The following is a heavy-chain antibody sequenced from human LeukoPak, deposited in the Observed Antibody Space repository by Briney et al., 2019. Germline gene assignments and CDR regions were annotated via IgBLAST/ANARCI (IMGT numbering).Heavy chain of an antibody. D-gene: IGHD1-1*01. J-gene: IGHJ4*02. CDR3: TRDGIRVLDY. V-gene: IGHV6-1*01. CDR2: TYYRSKWYN. Sequence: SQTLSLTCAISGDSVSSNSAAWNWIRQSPSRGLEWLGRTYYRSKWYNDYAVSVKSRIVINPDTSKNQLSLQLSSVTPEDTAVYYCTRDGIRVLDYWGQGILVTVSS. CDR1: GDSVSSNSAA.